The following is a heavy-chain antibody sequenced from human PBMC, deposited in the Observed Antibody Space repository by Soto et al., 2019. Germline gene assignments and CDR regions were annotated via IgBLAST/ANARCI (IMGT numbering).Heavy chain of an antibody. Sequence: GGSVKVSCKASGYTFTSYCISWVLQAPGQGLEWMGWISAYNGNTNYAQKLQGRVTMTTDTSTSTAYMELRSLRSDDTAVYYCARGVRAGWFDPWGQGTLVTVSS. CDR1: GYTFTSYC. J-gene: IGHJ5*02. CDR2: ISAYNGNT. V-gene: IGHV1-18*01. D-gene: IGHD3-10*01. CDR3: ARGVRAGWFDP.